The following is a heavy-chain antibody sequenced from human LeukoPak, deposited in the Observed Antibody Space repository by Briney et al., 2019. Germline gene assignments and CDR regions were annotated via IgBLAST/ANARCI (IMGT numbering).Heavy chain of an antibody. D-gene: IGHD3-3*01. Sequence: GGSLRLSCAASGVTFSSYRMSWVRPAPGKGLEWVANIEQDGSEKYYVSSVKGRFTISRDNAKNSLYLQMNSLRTEDTAVYYCARDRESGLWSGYYNYYYYYYMDVWGKGTTVTVSS. CDR1: GVTFSSYR. J-gene: IGHJ6*03. CDR2: IEQDGSEK. CDR3: ARDRESGLWSGYYNYYYYYYMDV. V-gene: IGHV3-7*01.